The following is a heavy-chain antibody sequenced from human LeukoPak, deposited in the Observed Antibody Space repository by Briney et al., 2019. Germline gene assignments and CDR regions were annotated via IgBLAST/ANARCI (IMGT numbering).Heavy chain of an antibody. J-gene: IGHJ5*02. D-gene: IGHD2/OR15-2a*01. CDR1: GFTFSSYN. V-gene: IGHV3-21*01. CDR2: ISIGTSFI. Sequence: PGGSLRLSCAASGFTFSSYNMNWVRQAPGKGLGWVAYISIGTSFIYYADSVKGRFTISRDNAKNSLYLQVNSLRAEDTAVYYCARSPTFRGWFDPWGQGTLVTVSS. CDR3: ARSPTFRGWFDP.